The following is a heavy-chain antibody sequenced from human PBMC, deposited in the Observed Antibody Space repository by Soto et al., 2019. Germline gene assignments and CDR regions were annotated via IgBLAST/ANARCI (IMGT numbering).Heavy chain of an antibody. CDR2: ISGSGGST. V-gene: IGHV3-23*01. CDR3: AKDLSGPMVRGVIDY. D-gene: IGHD3-10*01. Sequence: GGSLRLSCAASGFTFSSYAMSWVRQAPGKGLEWVSAISGSGGSTYYADSVKGRFTISRDNSKNTLYLQMNSLRAEDTAVYYCAKDLSGPMVRGVIDYWGQGTLVTVSS. J-gene: IGHJ4*02. CDR1: GFTFSSYA.